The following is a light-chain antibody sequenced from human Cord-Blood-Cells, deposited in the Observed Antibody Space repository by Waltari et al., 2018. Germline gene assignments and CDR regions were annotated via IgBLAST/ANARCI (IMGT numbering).Light chain of an antibody. V-gene: IGKV2-28*01. CDR2: LGS. J-gene: IGKJ1*01. Sequence: DIVMTQSPLSLPVTPGAPASISCRSIQSLLHSNGYNYLDWYLQKPGQSPQLLIYLGSNRASGVHDRFSGSGSGTDFTLKISRVEAEDVGVYYCMQALQTPWTFGQGTKVEIK. CDR3: MQALQTPWT. CDR1: QSLLHSNGYNY.